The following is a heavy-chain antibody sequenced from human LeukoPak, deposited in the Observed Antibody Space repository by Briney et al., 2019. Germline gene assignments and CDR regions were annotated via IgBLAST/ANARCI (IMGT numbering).Heavy chain of an antibody. CDR3: ASARFLEWLIFDY. CDR1: GYTFTTYG. Sequence: GASVKVSCKASGYTFTTYGISWVRQAPGQGLEWMGWINPYNGNTDYGQKFQGRFTMTTDTSTSTAYMELRSLRSDDTAVYYCASARFLEWLIFDYWGQGTLVTVSS. D-gene: IGHD3-3*01. V-gene: IGHV1-18*01. J-gene: IGHJ4*02. CDR2: INPYNGNT.